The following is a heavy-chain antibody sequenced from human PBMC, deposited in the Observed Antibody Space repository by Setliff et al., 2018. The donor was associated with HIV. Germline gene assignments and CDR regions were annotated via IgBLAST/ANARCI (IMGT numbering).Heavy chain of an antibody. CDR2: MNTDGSST. J-gene: IGHJ4*02. CDR3: ARGQTSVTLQFDH. CDR1: GFTFSSYW. V-gene: IGHV3-74*01. Sequence: PGGSLRLSCAASGFTFSSYWMHWVRQAPGKGLVWVFGMNTDGSSTRYADSVKGRFTISRDNAKNSLFLQMNSLRAEDTAVYYCARGQTSVTLQFDHWGQGTLVTVSS. D-gene: IGHD4-17*01.